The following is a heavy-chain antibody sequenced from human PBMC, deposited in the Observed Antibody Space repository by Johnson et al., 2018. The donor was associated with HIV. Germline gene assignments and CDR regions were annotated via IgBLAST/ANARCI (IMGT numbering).Heavy chain of an antibody. CDR3: AREGGLTGAFDI. CDR2: ISWNSGSI. J-gene: IGHJ3*02. D-gene: IGHD3-16*01. CDR1: GFTFDDYA. V-gene: IGHV3-9*01. Sequence: VQLVESGGGLVQPGRSLRLSCAASGFTFDDYAMHWVRQAPGKGLEWVSGISWNSGSIGYADSVKGRFTISRDNSKNTLYLQMNSLRAEDTAVYYCAREGGLTGAFDIWGQGTMVTVSS.